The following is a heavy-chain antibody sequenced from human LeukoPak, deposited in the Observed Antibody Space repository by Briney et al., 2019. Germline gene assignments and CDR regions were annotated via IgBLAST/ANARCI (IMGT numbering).Heavy chain of an antibody. J-gene: IGHJ4*02. V-gene: IGHV3-23*01. CDR2: ISGSGGST. CDR1: GFTFSSYA. CDR3: ADLMATTKSDY. Sequence: GGSLRLSCAASGFTFSSYAMSWVRQAPGKGLEWVSAISGSGGSTYYADSVKGRFTISRDNSKNTLYLQKNSLGAEDSAVDYCADLMATTKSDYWGQGTLVTVSS. D-gene: IGHD5-24*01.